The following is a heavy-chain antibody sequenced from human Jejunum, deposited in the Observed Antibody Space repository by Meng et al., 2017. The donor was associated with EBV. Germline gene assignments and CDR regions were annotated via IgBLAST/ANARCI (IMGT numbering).Heavy chain of an antibody. V-gene: IGHV4-30-2*01. CDR1: GGSISSGGYS. CDR2: IYYSGSA. J-gene: IGHJ4*02. CDR3: ARGAYFDY. Sequence: QLQRQESCSGLGKPSETLSLPCAFSGGSISSGGYSWHWIRQPPGKGLQWIGYIYYSGSAFYNPSLKSRVTLSVDRSKNQFSLNLSSVTAADTAVYYCARGAYFDYWGQGTLVTVSS.